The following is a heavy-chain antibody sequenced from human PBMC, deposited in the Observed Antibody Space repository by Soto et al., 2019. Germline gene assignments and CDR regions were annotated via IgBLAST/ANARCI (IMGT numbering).Heavy chain of an antibody. CDR3: AKDYRRLWDY. D-gene: IGHD3-10*01. CDR1: GFTFSSYG. CDR2: ISYDGSKK. J-gene: IGHJ4*02. Sequence: QVQLVESGGGVVQPGRSLRLSCAASGFTFSSYGMHWVRQAPGKGLEWVAVISYDGSKKYYADSVKGRFTISRENSKNTLYLQMNSLRAEDTAVYYCAKDYRRLWDYWGQGTLVTVSS. V-gene: IGHV3-30*18.